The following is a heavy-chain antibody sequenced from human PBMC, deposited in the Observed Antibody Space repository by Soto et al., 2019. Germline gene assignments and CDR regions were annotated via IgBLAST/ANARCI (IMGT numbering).Heavy chain of an antibody. D-gene: IGHD4-17*01. CDR1: GYTFTGYY. CDR3: VRFSTVVRWYFDY. V-gene: IGHV1-2*02. Sequence: ASVKVSCKASGYTFTGYYMHWVRQAPGQGLEWMGWINPNSGGTNYAQKFQGRVTITADESTSTAYMELSSLRSEDTAVYYCVRFSTVVRWYFDYWGQGTLVTVSS. CDR2: INPNSGGT. J-gene: IGHJ4*02.